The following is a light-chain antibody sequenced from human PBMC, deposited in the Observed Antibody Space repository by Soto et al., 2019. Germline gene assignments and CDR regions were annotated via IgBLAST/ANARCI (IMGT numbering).Light chain of an antibody. J-gene: IGLJ1*01. CDR3: SSYTRSVTYV. Sequence: QSALTQPASVSGSPGQSITISCTGTSSDVGGYRYVSWYQHHPGKAPKLMIYDVSYRPSGVSDRFSGSKSGNTASLTISGLQAEDEADYYCSSYTRSVTYVFGTGTKVTVL. CDR2: DVS. CDR1: SSDVGGYRY. V-gene: IGLV2-14*03.